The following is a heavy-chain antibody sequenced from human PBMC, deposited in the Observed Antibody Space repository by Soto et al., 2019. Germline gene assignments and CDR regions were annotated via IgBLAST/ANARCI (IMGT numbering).Heavy chain of an antibody. V-gene: IGHV1-18*01. Sequence: ASVKVSCKASGYTFTSYGISWVRQAPGQGLEWMGWISAYNGNTNYAQKLQGRVTMTTDTSTSTAYMELRSLRSDDTAVYYCARVTVSDSSGENSDYWGQGTLVTVSS. CDR3: ARVTVSDSSGENSDY. D-gene: IGHD3-22*01. CDR2: ISAYNGNT. J-gene: IGHJ4*02. CDR1: GYTFTSYG.